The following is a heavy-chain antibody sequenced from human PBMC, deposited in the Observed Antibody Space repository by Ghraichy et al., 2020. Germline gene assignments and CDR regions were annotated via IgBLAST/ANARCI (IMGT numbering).Heavy chain of an antibody. CDR1: GGSISSSSYY. CDR2: IYYSGST. D-gene: IGHD3-10*01. CDR3: ARARAVANYYGSGSYYNLFDY. J-gene: IGHJ4*02. V-gene: IGHV4-39*01. Sequence: SETLSLTCTVSGGSISSSSYYWGWIRQPPGKGLEWIGSIYYSGSTYYNPSLKSRVTISVDTSKNQFSLKLSSVTAADTAVYYCARARAVANYYGSGSYYNLFDYWGQGTLVTVSS.